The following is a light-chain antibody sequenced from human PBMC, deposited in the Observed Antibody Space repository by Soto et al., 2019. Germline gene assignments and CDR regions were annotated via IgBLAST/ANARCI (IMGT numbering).Light chain of an antibody. J-gene: IGKJ3*01. CDR2: KAS. V-gene: IGKV1-5*03. CDR3: QQYNSRFT. Sequence: DIQMTQSPSTLSASVGDRVTITCRASQSISTWLAWYQQKPGKAPKLLIYKASSLESGLPSRFSGSGSGTEFTLTINSLHPDDFATYYCQQYNSRFTFGPGTTVDIK. CDR1: QSISTW.